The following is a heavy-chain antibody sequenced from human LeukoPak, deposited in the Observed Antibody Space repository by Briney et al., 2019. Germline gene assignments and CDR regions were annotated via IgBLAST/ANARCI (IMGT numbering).Heavy chain of an antibody. CDR2: IIPIFGTA. D-gene: IGHD3-22*01. CDR3: ASGVYYDSSGYSFEY. J-gene: IGHJ4*02. CDR1: GGTFSSDG. Sequence: GASVKVSCKASGGTFSSDGSSGVRQAPGQGLEWMGGIIPIFGTANYAQKFQGRVTITADESTSTAYMELSSLRSEDTAVYYCASGVYYDSSGYSFEYWGQGTLVTVSS. V-gene: IGHV1-69*13.